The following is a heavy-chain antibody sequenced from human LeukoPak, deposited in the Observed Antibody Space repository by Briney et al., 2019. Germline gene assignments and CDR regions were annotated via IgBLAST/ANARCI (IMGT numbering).Heavy chain of an antibody. D-gene: IGHD3-22*01. CDR2: ISSSGSTI. J-gene: IGHJ4*02. Sequence: GGSLRLSCAASGFTFSDYYMSWIRQAPGKGLEWVSYISSSGSTIYYADSVKGRFTIHRDNAKNSMYLQMNSLKAEDTAVYYCASLYDSSGYYLDYWGQGTMVTVSS. CDR1: GFTFSDYY. V-gene: IGHV3-11*01. CDR3: ASLYDSSGYYLDY.